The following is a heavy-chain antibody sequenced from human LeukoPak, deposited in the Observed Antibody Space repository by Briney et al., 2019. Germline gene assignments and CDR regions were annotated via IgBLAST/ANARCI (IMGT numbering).Heavy chain of an antibody. V-gene: IGHV5-51*01. D-gene: IGHD6-19*01. Sequence: GESLKISCKGSGYSFTSYWIGWVRQMPGKGLEGMGIIYPVESDNRYSPSFQGQVTSSADKSISPASLQWSSLKASDTAMYYCARRFSSGWQIDYWGQGTLVTVSS. CDR2: IYPVESDN. J-gene: IGHJ4*02. CDR1: GYSFTSYW. CDR3: ARRFSSGWQIDY.